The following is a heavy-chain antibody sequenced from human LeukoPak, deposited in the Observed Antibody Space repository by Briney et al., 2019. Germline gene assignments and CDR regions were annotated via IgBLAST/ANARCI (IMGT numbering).Heavy chain of an antibody. CDR1: GYGFTSYW. CDR3: ARQGRELLVNYYYYMDV. D-gene: IGHD1-26*01. V-gene: IGHV5-51*01. J-gene: IGHJ6*03. Sequence: AGESLKISCKGSGYGFTSYWIGWVRQMPGKGLEWMGIIYPGDSDTGYSPSFQGQVTISADKSISTAYLQWSSLKASDTAMYYCARQGRELLVNYYYYMDVWGKGTTVTVSS. CDR2: IYPGDSDT.